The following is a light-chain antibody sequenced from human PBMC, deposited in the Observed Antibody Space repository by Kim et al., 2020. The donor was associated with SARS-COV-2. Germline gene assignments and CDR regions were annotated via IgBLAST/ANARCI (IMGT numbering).Light chain of an antibody. J-gene: IGKJ4*01. Sequence: DIQMTQSPSTLSASVGDRVTITCRASQSVNPYLAWFQQKPGKAPKLLISKASTLESGVPSRFSGSGSGTEFTLTISRLQPDDSATYYCQQHNTYPLTFGGGTKVDIK. CDR1: QSVNPY. CDR3: QQHNTYPLT. V-gene: IGKV1-5*03. CDR2: KAS.